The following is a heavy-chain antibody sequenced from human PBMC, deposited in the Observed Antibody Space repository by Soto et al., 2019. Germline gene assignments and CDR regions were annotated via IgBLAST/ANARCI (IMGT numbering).Heavy chain of an antibody. J-gene: IGHJ4*02. Sequence: SGGSLRLSCTASGFTFGDYAMSWFRQAPGKGLEWVGSIRSKAYGGTTEYAASVKGRFTISRDDSKSIAYLQMNSLKTEDTAVYYCTRDNVWGSYRPFYFDYWGQGTLVTVSS. D-gene: IGHD3-16*02. V-gene: IGHV3-49*03. CDR2: IRSKAYGGTT. CDR3: TRDNVWGSYRPFYFDY. CDR1: GFTFGDYA.